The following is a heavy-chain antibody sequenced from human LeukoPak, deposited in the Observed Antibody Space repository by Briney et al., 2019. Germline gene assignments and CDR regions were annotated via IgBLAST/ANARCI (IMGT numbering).Heavy chain of an antibody. CDR1: GYTFTVYY. CDR2: INPNSGGT. V-gene: IGHV1-2*02. D-gene: IGHD5-12*01. CDR3: ARVLSGYSYFEN. J-gene: IGHJ4*02. Sequence: GASVKVSCTASGYTFTVYYMHWVRQAPGQGLEWMGWINPNSGGTNYAQKFQGRVPMTRDTSISSAYMELSRLRSDDTALYYCARVLSGYSYFENWGRGTFHSVSS.